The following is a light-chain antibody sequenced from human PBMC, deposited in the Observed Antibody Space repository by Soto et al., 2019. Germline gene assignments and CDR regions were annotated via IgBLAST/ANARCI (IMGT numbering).Light chain of an antibody. Sequence: QSALTQPASVSGSPGQSITISCTGTSSDIGVYNYVSWYQQHPGKAPKLMIYDVSNRPSGVSNRFSGSKSGNTASLTISGLQAEVEADYYCSSYTTTSTVVFGGGTKLTVL. CDR1: SSDIGVYNY. CDR3: SSYTTTSTVV. V-gene: IGLV2-14*01. J-gene: IGLJ2*01. CDR2: DVS.